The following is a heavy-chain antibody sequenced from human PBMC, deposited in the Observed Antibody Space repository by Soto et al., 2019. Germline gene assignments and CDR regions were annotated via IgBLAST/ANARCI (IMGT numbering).Heavy chain of an antibody. J-gene: IGHJ1*01. CDR3: ARGIAAAGAEYFQH. V-gene: IGHV4-31*03. D-gene: IGHD6-13*01. Sequence: PSETLSLTCTVSSGSIISGGYYWSWIRQHPGKGLEWIGYIYYTGRTYYNPSLKSRVTISVDTSKNQFSLKLSSVTAADTAVYYCARGIAAAGAEYFQHWGRGTLVTVSS. CDR1: SGSIISGGYY. CDR2: IYYTGRT.